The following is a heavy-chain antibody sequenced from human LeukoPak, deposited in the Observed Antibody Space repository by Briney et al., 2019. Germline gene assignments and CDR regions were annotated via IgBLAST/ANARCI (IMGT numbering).Heavy chain of an antibody. CDR1: GGSVSSGSYY. V-gene: IGHV4-61*01. CDR3: ARGGQLWPRDDY. D-gene: IGHD3-16*01. Sequence: PSQTLSLTCTVSGGSVSSGSYYWSWIRQPPGKGLEWIGYISYSGSTNYNPSLKSRVTISADTSKNQFSLKLSSVTAADTAVYYCARGGQLWPRDDYWGQGTLVTVS. J-gene: IGHJ4*02. CDR2: ISYSGST.